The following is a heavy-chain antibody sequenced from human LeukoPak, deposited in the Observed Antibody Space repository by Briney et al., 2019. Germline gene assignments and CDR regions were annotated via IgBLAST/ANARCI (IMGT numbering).Heavy chain of an antibody. D-gene: IGHD2-2*01. CDR3: ARGREDCSSTSCYGDWFDP. CDR1: GGTFSSYT. Sequence: GASVKVSCKASGGTFSSYTISWVRQAPGQGLEWMGRIIPILGIANYAQKFQGRVTITADKSTSTAYMELSSLRSEDTAVYYCARGREDCSSTSCYGDWFDPWGQGTLVTVSS. J-gene: IGHJ5*02. CDR2: IIPILGIA. V-gene: IGHV1-69*02.